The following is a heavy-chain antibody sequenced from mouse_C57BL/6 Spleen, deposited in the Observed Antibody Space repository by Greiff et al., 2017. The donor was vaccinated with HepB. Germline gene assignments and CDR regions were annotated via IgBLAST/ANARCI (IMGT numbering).Heavy chain of an antibody. CDR1: GFTFSSYA. CDR2: ISDGGSYT. V-gene: IGHV5-4*01. Sequence: EVKLMESGGGLVKPGGSLKLSCAASGFTFSSYAMSWVRQTPEKRLEWVATISDGGSYTYYPDNVKGRFTISRDNAKNNLYLQMSHLKSEDTAMYYCARDGALSTVVATRYWYFEVWGAGTTVTVCS. CDR3: ARDGALSTVVATRYWYFEV. J-gene: IGHJ1*01. D-gene: IGHD1-1*01.